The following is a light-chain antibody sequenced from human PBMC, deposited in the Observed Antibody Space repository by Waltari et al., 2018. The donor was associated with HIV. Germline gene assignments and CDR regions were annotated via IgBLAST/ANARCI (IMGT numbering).Light chain of an antibody. V-gene: IGKV1-39*01. CDR1: QSISSY. J-gene: IGKJ4*01. CDR2: AAS. Sequence: DIKMTQSPSYLSASVADRVTITCRASQSISSYLNWYQQKPGKAPKLLIYAASSLQSGVPSRFSGSGSGTDFTLTISSLQPEDFATYYCQQSYSTPLTFGGGTKVEIK. CDR3: QQSYSTPLT.